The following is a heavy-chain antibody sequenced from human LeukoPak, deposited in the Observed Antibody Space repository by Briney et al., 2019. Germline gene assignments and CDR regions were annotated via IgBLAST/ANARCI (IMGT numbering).Heavy chain of an antibody. CDR3: ARAVRDYYGSGSYYIP. V-gene: IGHV3-66*01. Sequence: GGSLRLSCAASGLTVINNYMSWVRQPPGKGLEWVSVIYGGGGTYYADSVKGRFTISRDNSNNSLYLQMNSLRAEDTAIYYCARAVRDYYGSGSYYIPWGQGTLVTVSS. CDR1: GLTVINNY. CDR2: IYGGGGT. J-gene: IGHJ5*02. D-gene: IGHD3-10*01.